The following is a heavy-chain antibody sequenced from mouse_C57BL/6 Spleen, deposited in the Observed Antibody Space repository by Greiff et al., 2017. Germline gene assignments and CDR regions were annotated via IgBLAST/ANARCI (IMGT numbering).Heavy chain of an antibody. D-gene: IGHD1-1*01. CDR2: IYPGDGDT. Sequence: QVQLQQSGPELVKPGASVKISCKASGYAFSSSWMNWVKQRPGKGLEWIGRIYPGDGDTNYTGKFKGQATLTADKSSSTAYMQRSSLTSEDSAVYCCARSDYGSSYAWFAYWGQGTLVTVSA. J-gene: IGHJ3*01. V-gene: IGHV1-82*01. CDR1: GYAFSSSW. CDR3: ARSDYGSSYAWFAY.